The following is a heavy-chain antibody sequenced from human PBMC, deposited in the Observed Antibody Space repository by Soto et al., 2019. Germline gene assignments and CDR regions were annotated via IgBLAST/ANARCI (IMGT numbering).Heavy chain of an antibody. D-gene: IGHD6-6*01. V-gene: IGHV3-53*01. Sequence: GGSLRLSCAASGFTVSSNYMSGVRQAPGKGLEWVSVIYSGCSTYYADSVKGRFTISRDNSKNTLYLQMNSLRAEDTAVYSCARGVPITESSSSYYFDYWGQGTLVTVSS. CDR2: IYSGCST. J-gene: IGHJ4*02. CDR3: ARGVPITESSSSYYFDY. CDR1: GFTVSSNY.